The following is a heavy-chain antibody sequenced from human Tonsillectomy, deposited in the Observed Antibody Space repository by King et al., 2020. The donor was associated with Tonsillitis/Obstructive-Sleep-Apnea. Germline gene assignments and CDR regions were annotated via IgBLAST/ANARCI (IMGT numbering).Heavy chain of an antibody. V-gene: IGHV7-4-1*02. Sequence: VQLVQSGSELKKPGASVKVSCKASGYSFTTFSMNWVRQAPGQGLEWMGWIDTNTGNPTYARCFPGRFVFSLDTSVSTAYLQISSLKAEDTAVYYCARDPITRPNYYYYMDVWGKGTTVTVSS. J-gene: IGHJ6*03. CDR3: ARDPITRPNYYYYMDV. CDR1: GYSFTTFS. CDR2: IDTNTGNP.